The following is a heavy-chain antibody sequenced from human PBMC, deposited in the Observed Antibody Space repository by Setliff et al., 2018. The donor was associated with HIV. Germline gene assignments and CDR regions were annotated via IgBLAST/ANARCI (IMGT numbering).Heavy chain of an antibody. CDR2: IGQDGSEK. CDR1: RFDFNNYW. D-gene: IGHD3-10*01. Sequence: GGSLRLSCAASRFDFNNYWMCWVRQAPGKGLEWVANIGQDGSEKNYVDSVKGRFTISRDNAKNSMDLQMNSLRAEDTAIYYCARKLRPGHGVDVWGQGATVTVSS. J-gene: IGHJ6*02. V-gene: IGHV3-7*01. CDR3: ARKLRPGHGVDV.